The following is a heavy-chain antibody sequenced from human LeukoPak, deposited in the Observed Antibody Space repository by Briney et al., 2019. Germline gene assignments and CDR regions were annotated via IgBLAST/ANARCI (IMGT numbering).Heavy chain of an antibody. CDR1: GGSISSGNYY. D-gene: IGHD3-10*01. J-gene: IGHJ4*02. CDR3: GSGSYDENYFDY. V-gene: IGHV4-61*02. Sequence: PSETLSLTCTVSGGSISSGNYYWSWIRQPAGKGLEWIGRIYTSGSTNYNPSLKSRVTISVDTSKNQFSLKLSSVTAADTAVYYCGSGSYDENYFDYWGQGTLVTVSS. CDR2: IYTSGST.